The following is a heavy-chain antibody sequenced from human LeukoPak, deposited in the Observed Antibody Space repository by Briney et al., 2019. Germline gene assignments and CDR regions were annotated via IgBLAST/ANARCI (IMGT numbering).Heavy chain of an antibody. CDR1: GFTFSNHG. CDR2: IRYDGSTQ. CDR3: AKTTVNNQVDY. D-gene: IGHD1-14*01. V-gene: IGHV3-30*02. J-gene: IGHJ4*02. Sequence: GGSLRLSCAAFGFTFSNHGMHWVRQAPGKGLEWVALIRYDGSTQAYADSVKGRFTISRDNSKNTLSLQMNNLRAEDTAVYYCAKTTVNNQVDYWGQGTLVTVSS.